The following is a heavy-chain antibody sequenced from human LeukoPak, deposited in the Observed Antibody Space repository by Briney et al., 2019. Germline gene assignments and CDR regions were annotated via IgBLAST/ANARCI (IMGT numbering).Heavy chain of an antibody. Sequence: GGSLRLSCAASGFTFDDYSIHWVRQAPGKGLEWVSFISWDGVSTYYADSVKGRFTISRDNAKKSVYLHMSILRAEDTALYYCARLSAYYYGSYFYYYMDVWGKGTTVTVS. CDR2: ISWDGVST. D-gene: IGHD3-10*01. CDR3: ARLSAYYYGSYFYYYMDV. J-gene: IGHJ6*03. CDR1: GFTFDDYS. V-gene: IGHV3-43*01.